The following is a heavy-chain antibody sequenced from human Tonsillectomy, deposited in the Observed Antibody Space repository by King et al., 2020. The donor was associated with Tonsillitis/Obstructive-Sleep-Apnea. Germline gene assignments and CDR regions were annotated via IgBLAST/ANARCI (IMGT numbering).Heavy chain of an antibody. CDR3: AKDRASGLTSDAFDI. V-gene: IGHV3-23*04. Sequence: VQLVESGGGLVQPGGSLRLSCAAPGFTFRRYALSWVRQAPGKGLEWVSVISGIGGSTYYADTVKGRFTISKDNSKNTLERQMNSLRAEDTAVYYCAKDRASGLTSDAFDIWRQGTMVTVSS. CDR2: ISGIGGST. J-gene: IGHJ3*02. CDR1: GFTFRRYA. D-gene: IGHD5-12*01.